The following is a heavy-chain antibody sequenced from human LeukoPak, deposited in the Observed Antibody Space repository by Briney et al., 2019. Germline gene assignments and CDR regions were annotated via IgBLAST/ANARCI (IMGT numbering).Heavy chain of an antibody. CDR2: IYTTGST. CDR1: GSSIGTYS. CDR3: ARSAQMVYARVYFDY. V-gene: IGHV4-4*09. D-gene: IGHD2-8*01. Sequence: SETLSLTCTVSGSSIGTYSWSWIRQPPGKGLEWVGYIYTTGSTHYNPSLKSRVTMSLDTSKNQFSLKLSSVTAADTAVYYCARSAQMVYARVYFDYWGQGTLVTVS. J-gene: IGHJ4*02.